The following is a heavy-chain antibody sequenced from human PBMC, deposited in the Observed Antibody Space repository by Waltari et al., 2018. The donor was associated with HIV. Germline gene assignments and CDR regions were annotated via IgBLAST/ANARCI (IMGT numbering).Heavy chain of an antibody. J-gene: IGHJ4*02. V-gene: IGHV1-8*01. CDR1: GYTFTNHD. D-gene: IGHD3-16*01. CDR2: MTPNSGNT. CDR3: ARSLTSRPGYGGVMAF. Sequence: QVQLVQSGAEVKKPGASVKVSCRTSGYTFTNHDINWVRQAAGQGLEWMGRMTPNSGNTGSAQNFHGRVTMTRNSSISTAYMELRSLKSEETALYYCARSLTSRPGYGGVMAFWGQGSLVTVSS.